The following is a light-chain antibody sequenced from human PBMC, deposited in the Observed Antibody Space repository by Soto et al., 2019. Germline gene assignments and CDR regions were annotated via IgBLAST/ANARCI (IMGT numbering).Light chain of an antibody. CDR3: SSYTSSSSWV. CDR1: SSDVGAYNY. Sequence: QSVLTQPASVSGSPGQSITISCTGTSSDVGAYNYVSWYQQHSGKAPKLIIYEVTNRPSGVSNRFSASKSGNTASLTIFGLQAEDEADYYCSSYTSSSSWVFGGGTKFTVL. CDR2: EVT. J-gene: IGLJ3*02. V-gene: IGLV2-14*01.